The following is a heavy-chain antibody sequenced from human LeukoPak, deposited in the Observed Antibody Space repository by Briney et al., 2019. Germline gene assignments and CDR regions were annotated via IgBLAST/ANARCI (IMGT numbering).Heavy chain of an antibody. D-gene: IGHD6-13*01. J-gene: IGHJ4*02. CDR2: ISVGGTTT. Sequence: GGSLRLSCVASGFTFSNYAMSWIRQAPGKGLEWVSSISVGGTTTYYADSVKGRFSISRDNSENTLYLQMNGLRADDTAVYSCAKSFTSSSSDYWGQGTLVTVSS. V-gene: IGHV3-23*01. CDR3: AKSFTSSSSDY. CDR1: GFTFSNYA.